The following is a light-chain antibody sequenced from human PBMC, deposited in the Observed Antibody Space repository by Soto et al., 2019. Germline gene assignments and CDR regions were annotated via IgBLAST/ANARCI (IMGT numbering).Light chain of an antibody. CDR2: EGS. CDR3: CSYAGSRTYV. J-gene: IGLJ1*01. Sequence: QSVLTQPASVSGSPGQSITISCTGTSSVVGSYNLVSWYQQHPGKAPKLMIYEGSKRPSGVSNRFSGSKSGNTASLTISGLQAEDEADYSCCSYAGSRTYVFGTGTKSPS. V-gene: IGLV2-23*01. CDR1: SSVVGSYNL.